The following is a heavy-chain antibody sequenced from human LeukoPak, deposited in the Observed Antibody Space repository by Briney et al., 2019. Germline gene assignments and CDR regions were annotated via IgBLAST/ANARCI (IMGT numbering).Heavy chain of an antibody. CDR3: ARDLYRGVAAAAPRY. CDR1: GFAFNTYA. D-gene: IGHD6-13*01. V-gene: IGHV3-33*01. Sequence: GGSLRLSCAASGFAFNTYAMHWVRQAPGQGLEWVALIWHDGSHKFYSNSVRGQFTISRDNSKNTVSLQMNNLRPEDTAVYYCARDLYRGVAAAAPRYWGQGTLVTVSS. CDR2: IWHDGSHK. J-gene: IGHJ4*02.